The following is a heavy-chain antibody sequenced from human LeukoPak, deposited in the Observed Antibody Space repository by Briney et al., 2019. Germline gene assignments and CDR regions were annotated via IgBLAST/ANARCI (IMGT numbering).Heavy chain of an antibody. D-gene: IGHD6-13*01. CDR3: ARDQSPFRLIAAYPDY. CDR2: FDPEDGET. V-gene: IGHV1-24*01. J-gene: IGHJ4*02. CDR1: GYTLTELS. Sequence: ASVKVSCKVSGYTLTELSMHWVRQAPGKGLEWMGGFDPEDGETIYARKFQGRVTMTSDTSTNTVYMELSSLRSEDTAVYYCARDQSPFRLIAAYPDYWGLGTLVTVSS.